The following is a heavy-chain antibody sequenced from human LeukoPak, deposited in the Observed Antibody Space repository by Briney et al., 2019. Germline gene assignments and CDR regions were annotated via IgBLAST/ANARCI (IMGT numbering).Heavy chain of an antibody. CDR2: IYTCGST. CDR3: ARDIGP. CDR1: GFPISSNY. J-gene: IGHJ5*02. Sequence: GGSLRLSCAASGFPISSNYMSWVRQAPGKGLEWVSVIYTCGSTNYAHSVKGRSTISRDNSKNTLYLQMNSLRADDTAVYYCARDIGPWGQGTLVTVSA. D-gene: IGHD2-15*01. V-gene: IGHV3-53*01.